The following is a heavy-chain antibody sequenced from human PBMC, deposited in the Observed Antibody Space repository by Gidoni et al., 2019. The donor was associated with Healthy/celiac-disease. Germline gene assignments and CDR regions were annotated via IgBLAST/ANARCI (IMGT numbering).Heavy chain of an antibody. CDR3: ARETLTGGLRPDAFDI. CDR1: GFTFSSYA. CDR2: ISYDGSNK. V-gene: IGHV3-30-3*01. J-gene: IGHJ3*02. D-gene: IGHD3-16*01. Sequence: QVQLVESGGGVVQPGRSLRLSCAASGFTFSSYAMHWVRQAPGKGLEWGAVISYDGSNKYYADSVKGRFTISRDNSKNTLYLQMNSLRAEDTAVYYCARETLTGGLRPDAFDIWGQGTMVTVSS.